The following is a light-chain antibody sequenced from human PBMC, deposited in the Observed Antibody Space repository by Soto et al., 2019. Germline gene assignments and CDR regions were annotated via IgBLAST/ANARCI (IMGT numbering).Light chain of an antibody. CDR3: GTWDSSLSVAV. Sequence: QSVLTQPPSVSAAPGQKVSISCSGSSSNIGRNSVCWYQQFPGTAPKLLIYDNDKRPSGIPDRFSGSQSGTSATLGITGLQTGDDADYYCGTWDSSLSVAVFGGGTKLTVL. V-gene: IGLV1-51*01. CDR1: SSNIGRNS. CDR2: DND. J-gene: IGLJ2*01.